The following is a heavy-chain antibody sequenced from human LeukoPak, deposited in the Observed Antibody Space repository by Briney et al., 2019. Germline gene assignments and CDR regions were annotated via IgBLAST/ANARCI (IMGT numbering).Heavy chain of an antibody. V-gene: IGHV1-2*02. CDR2: TNPNSGDT. CDR3: AREDTRGSSAFDI. J-gene: IGHJ3*02. Sequence: ASVKVSCKASGYPFTDYYMHWVRQAPGQGLEWMGWTNPNSGDTNYAQNFQGRVTMTRDTSISTAYMDLSRLRSDDTAVYYCAREDTRGSSAFDIWGQGTMVTVSS. CDR1: GYPFTDYY. D-gene: IGHD5-18*01.